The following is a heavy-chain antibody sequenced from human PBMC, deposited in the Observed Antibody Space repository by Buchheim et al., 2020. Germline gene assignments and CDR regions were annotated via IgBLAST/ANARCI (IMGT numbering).Heavy chain of an antibody. J-gene: IGHJ4*02. D-gene: IGHD3-10*01. CDR3: ARGRRGTLWFGESFDY. CDR1: GFTFSSYA. V-gene: IGHV3-30*04. Sequence: QVQLVESGGGVVQPGRSLRLSCAASGFTFSSYAMHWVRQAPGKGLEWVAVISYDGSNKYYADSVKGRFTISRDNSKNRLYLQMNSLRAEDTAVYYCARGRRGTLWFGESFDYWGQGTL. CDR2: ISYDGSNK.